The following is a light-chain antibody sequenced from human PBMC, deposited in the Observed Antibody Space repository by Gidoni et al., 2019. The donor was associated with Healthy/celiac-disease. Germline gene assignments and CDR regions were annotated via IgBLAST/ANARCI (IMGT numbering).Light chain of an antibody. CDR3: QQNNSYPRT. V-gene: IGKV1-16*02. CDR2: AAS. Sequence: IQMTQTPSSPSASVGERVTSACRASQGISNYLAWFQQKPGKAPKSLIYAASSLQSGVPSKFSDVGSGTDFTLTIRRLQPVDFATYCFQQNNSYPRTFGPGTKVDIK. CDR1: QGISNY. J-gene: IGKJ3*01.